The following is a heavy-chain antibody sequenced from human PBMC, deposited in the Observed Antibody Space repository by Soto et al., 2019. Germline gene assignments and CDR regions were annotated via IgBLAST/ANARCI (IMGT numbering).Heavy chain of an antibody. CDR3: ARDSLGAYYYDSSGYYPPWSHYYYYYGMDV. CDR2: INHSGST. CDR1: GGSFSGYY. D-gene: IGHD3-22*01. Sequence: LSLTCAVYGGSFSGYYWSWIRQPPGKGLEWIGEINHSGSTNYNPSLKSRVTISVDTSKNQFSLKLSSVTAADTAVYYCARDSLGAYYYDSSGYYPPWSHYYYYYGMDVWGQGTTVTVSS. J-gene: IGHJ6*02. V-gene: IGHV4-34*01.